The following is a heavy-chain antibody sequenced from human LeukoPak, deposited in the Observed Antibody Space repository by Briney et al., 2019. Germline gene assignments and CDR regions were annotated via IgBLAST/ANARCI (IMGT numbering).Heavy chain of an antibody. CDR3: ARSRVGRSRGSYFDY. CDR2: IYYSGST. D-gene: IGHD6-13*01. J-gene: IGHJ4*02. Sequence: PSQTLSLTCTVSGGSISSGDYYWSWIRQPPGKGLEWIGYIYYSGSTYYNPSLKSRVTISVDTSKNQFSLKLSSVTAADTAVYYCARSRVGRSRGSYFDYWGQGTLVTVSS. V-gene: IGHV4-30-4*08. CDR1: GGSISSGDYY.